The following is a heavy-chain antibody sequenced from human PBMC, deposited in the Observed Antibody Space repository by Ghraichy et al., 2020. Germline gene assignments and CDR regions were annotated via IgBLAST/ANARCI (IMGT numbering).Heavy chain of an antibody. D-gene: IGHD2-15*01. CDR1: GFTFSPYG. CDR2: ISSSSSYI. J-gene: IGHJ6*02. Sequence: GGSLRLSCAASGFTFSPYGMNWVRQAPGKGLEWVSSISSSSSYIYYADSVKGRFTISRDNAKNSLYLQMNSLRAEDTAVYYCARVREYCSGGSCHGMDVWGQGTTVTVSS. V-gene: IGHV3-21*01. CDR3: ARVREYCSGGSCHGMDV.